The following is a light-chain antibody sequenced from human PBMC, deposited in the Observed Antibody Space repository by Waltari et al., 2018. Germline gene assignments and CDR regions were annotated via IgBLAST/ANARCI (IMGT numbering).Light chain of an antibody. CDR2: DAS. CDR1: PSVSTY. CDR3: QQRTNWQLT. Sequence: EVVLTQSPATLSLSPGERATLSCRASPSVSTYLAWYQHKPGQAPRLLIYDASNSATGIPARFSGSGSGTDFTLTISSLEPEDFAVYYCQQRTNWQLTFGGGTKVEIK. V-gene: IGKV3-11*01. J-gene: IGKJ4*01.